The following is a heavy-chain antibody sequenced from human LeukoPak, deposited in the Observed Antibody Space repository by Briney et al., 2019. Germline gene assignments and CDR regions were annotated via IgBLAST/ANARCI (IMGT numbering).Heavy chain of an antibody. J-gene: IGHJ4*02. CDR2: IYHSGST. Sequence: SETLSLTCSVSGGSIRETYWSWIRQPPGKGLEWIGSIYHSGSTYYNPSLKSRVTISVDTSKNQFSLKLSSVTAADTAVYYCARAEDYDSSWYGIDYWGQGTLVTVSS. D-gene: IGHD6-13*01. CDR1: GGSIRETY. V-gene: IGHV4-38-2*02. CDR3: ARAEDYDSSWYGIDY.